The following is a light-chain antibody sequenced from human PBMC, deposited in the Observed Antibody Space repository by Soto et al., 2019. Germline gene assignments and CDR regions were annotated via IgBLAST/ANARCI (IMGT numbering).Light chain of an antibody. J-gene: IGKJ1*01. V-gene: IGKV1-6*01. CDR2: AAS. CDR3: LQYSKYPRT. Sequence: AIQMTQSPSSLSASVGDRVTITCRASQGIRNELGWYQQRPGKAPKLLIYAASTLESGVPSRFSASGSGTDFTLTISSLRPEDFATYYCLQYSKYPRTFGQGTKVEIK. CDR1: QGIRNE.